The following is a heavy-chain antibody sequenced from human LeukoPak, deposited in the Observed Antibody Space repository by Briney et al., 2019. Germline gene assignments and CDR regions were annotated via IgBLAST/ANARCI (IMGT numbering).Heavy chain of an antibody. CDR3: ARVPLIAVRKRAIWFDP. CDR2: MNPNSGNT. J-gene: IGHJ5*02. V-gene: IGHV1-8*01. Sequence: ASVKVSCKASGYTFTSYDINWVRQATGQGLEWMGWMNPNSGNTGYAQKFQGRVTMTRNTSISTAYMELSSLRSEDTAVYYCARVPLIAVRKRAIWFDPWGQGTLVTVSS. D-gene: IGHD6-6*01. CDR1: GYTFTSYD.